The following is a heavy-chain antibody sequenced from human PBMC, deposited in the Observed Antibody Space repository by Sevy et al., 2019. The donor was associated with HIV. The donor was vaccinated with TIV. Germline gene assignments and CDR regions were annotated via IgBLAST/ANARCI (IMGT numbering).Heavy chain of an antibody. CDR3: ARDLSLITMVRGTYGMDV. D-gene: IGHD3-10*01. CDR2: ISAYNGNT. Sequence: ASVKVSCKASGYTFTSYGISWVRQAPGQGLEWMGWISAYNGNTNYAQKLQGRVTMTTDTSTSTAYMELRSLGSDDTAVYYCARDLSLITMVRGTYGMDVWGQGTTVTVSS. V-gene: IGHV1-18*01. CDR1: GYTFTSYG. J-gene: IGHJ6*02.